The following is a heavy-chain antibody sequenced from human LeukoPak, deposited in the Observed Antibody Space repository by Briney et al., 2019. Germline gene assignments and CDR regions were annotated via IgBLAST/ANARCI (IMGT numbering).Heavy chain of an antibody. Sequence: PGGSLRLSCGASGLTVSSYGMSWVRQAPGKGLEWVSTIIGSAVNTYYADSVKGRFTISRDDSKNTVYLQMNSLRGEDTAVYYCARDWSPGYWGQGTLVTVSS. V-gene: IGHV3-23*01. CDR3: ARDWSPGY. CDR1: GLTVSSYG. CDR2: IIGSAVNT. J-gene: IGHJ4*02.